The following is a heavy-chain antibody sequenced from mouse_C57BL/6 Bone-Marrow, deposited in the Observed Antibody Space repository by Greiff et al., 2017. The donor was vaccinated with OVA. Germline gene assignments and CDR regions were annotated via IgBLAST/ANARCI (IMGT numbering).Heavy chain of an antibody. V-gene: IGHV5-17*01. J-gene: IGHJ1*01. CDR2: ISSGSSTI. CDR1: GFTFSDYG. D-gene: IGHD1-1*01. CDR3: ARREVSLLRYWYFDY. Sequence: EVQLVESGGGLVTPGGSLKLSCAASGFTFSDYGMHWVRQAPEKGLEWVAYISSGSSTIYSADTVKGRITLSRDNAKNTLFLHMTNEKSEDTAMYCSARREVSLLRYWYFDYWGSGTTVTVSS.